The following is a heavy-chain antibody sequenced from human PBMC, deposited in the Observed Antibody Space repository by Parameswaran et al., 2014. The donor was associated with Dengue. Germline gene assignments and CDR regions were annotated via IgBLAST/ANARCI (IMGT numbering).Heavy chain of an antibody. Sequence: QAGGSLRLSCAASGFTVSSNYMSWVRQAPGKGLEWVSVIYSGGNTYYADSVKGRFTISRDNSKNTLYLQMNSLRAEDTAVYYCASSNYNYGMDVWGQGTTVTVSS. J-gene: IGHJ6*02. CDR1: GFTVSSNY. D-gene: IGHD4-11*01. CDR2: IYSGGNT. V-gene: IGHV3-53*01. CDR3: ASSNYNYGMDV.